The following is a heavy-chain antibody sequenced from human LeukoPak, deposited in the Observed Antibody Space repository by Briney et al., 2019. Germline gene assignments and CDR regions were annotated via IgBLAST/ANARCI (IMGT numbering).Heavy chain of an antibody. J-gene: IGHJ4*02. CDR3: ARVYCSSASCYAKGFDY. CDR2: IYYSGST. D-gene: IGHD2-2*01. V-gene: IGHV4-59*01. Sequence: PSETLSLTCTVSGGSISSYYWSWIRQPPGKGLEWIGYIYYSGSTNYNPSLKSRVTISVGTSKNQFSPKLSSVSAADTAIYYCARVYCSSASCYAKGFDYWGQGTLVTVSS. CDR1: GGSISSYY.